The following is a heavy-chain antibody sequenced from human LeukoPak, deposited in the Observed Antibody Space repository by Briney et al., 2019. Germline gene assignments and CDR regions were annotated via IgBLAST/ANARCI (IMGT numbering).Heavy chain of an antibody. CDR1: GGTFRSYA. CDR2: IIPIFGTP. V-gene: IGHV1-69*13. Sequence: SVNVSCKASGGTFRSYAISWVRQAPGQGLEWMGGIIPIFGTPNYAQKFQGRVTISADESTSTAYMELSSLRSEDTAVYYCARDQGYRYGYGDFDYWGQGTLVTVSS. J-gene: IGHJ4*02. D-gene: IGHD5-18*01. CDR3: ARDQGYRYGYGDFDY.